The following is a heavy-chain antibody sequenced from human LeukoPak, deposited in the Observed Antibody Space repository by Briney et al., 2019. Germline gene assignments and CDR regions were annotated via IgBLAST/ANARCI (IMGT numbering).Heavy chain of an antibody. CDR2: ISAYNGNT. J-gene: IGHJ5*02. CDR1: GYTFTSYY. V-gene: IGHV1-18*04. D-gene: IGHD2-15*01. Sequence: ASVKVSCKASGYTFTSYYMHWVRQAPGQGLEWMGWISAYNGNTNYAQKLQGRVTMTTDTSTSTAYMELRSLRSDDTAVYYCARDYCSGGSCYDHNWFDPWGQGTLVTVSS. CDR3: ARDYCSGGSCYDHNWFDP.